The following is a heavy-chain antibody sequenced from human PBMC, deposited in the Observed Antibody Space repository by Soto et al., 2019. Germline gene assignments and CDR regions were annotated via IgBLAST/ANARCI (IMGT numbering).Heavy chain of an antibody. D-gene: IGHD3-22*01. Sequence: LSLTFAVYGXSFSGYYWSWIGQPPGKGLEWIGEINHSGSTNYNPSLKSRVTISVDTSKNQFSLKLSSVTAADTAVYYCARSGRMYYYDSSGYYTGYYYYYGMGVWGQGTTVTVSS. CDR1: GXSFSGYY. J-gene: IGHJ6*02. V-gene: IGHV4-34*01. CDR2: INHSGST. CDR3: ARSGRMYYYDSSGYYTGYYYYYGMGV.